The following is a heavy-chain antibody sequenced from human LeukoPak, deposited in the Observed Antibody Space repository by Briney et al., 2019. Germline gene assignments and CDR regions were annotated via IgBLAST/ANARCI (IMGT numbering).Heavy chain of an antibody. J-gene: IGHJ3*02. Sequence: SETLSLTCTVSGGSISSSSYYWGWIRQPPGKGLEWIGSIYYSGSTYYNPSLKSRVTISVDTSKNQFSLKLSSVTAADPAVYYCARVAERTWLPYDAAFDIWGLGTMVTVSS. D-gene: IGHD3-9*01. CDR3: ARVAERTWLPYDAAFDI. V-gene: IGHV4-39*07. CDR1: GGSISSSSYY. CDR2: IYYSGST.